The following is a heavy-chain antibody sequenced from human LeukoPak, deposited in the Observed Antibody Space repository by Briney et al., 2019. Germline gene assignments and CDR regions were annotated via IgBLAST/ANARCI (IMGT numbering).Heavy chain of an antibody. CDR2: INHSGST. CDR3: ARRTRLGELSLSTYFDY. D-gene: IGHD3-16*02. V-gene: IGHV4-34*01. Sequence: SETLSLTCAVYGGSFSGYYWSWIRQPPGEGLEWIGEINHSGSTNYNPSLKSRVTISVDTSKNQFSLKLSSVTAADTAVYYCARRTRLGELSLSTYFDYWGQGTLVTVSS. J-gene: IGHJ4*02. CDR1: GGSFSGYY.